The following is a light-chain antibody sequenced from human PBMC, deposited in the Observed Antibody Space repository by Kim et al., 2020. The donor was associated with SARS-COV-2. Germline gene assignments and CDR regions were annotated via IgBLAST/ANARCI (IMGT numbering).Light chain of an antibody. Sequence: SVGDRVTIACRASKSITTDLKWDQQKQEKAPKLLIYAAATLQGGVPSRLSGSGSGTEFTLTISSLQPEDFATYYCQQSHTGPLLTFGGGTKVDIK. CDR1: KSITTD. CDR3: QQSHTGPLLT. V-gene: IGKV1-39*01. J-gene: IGKJ4*01. CDR2: AAA.